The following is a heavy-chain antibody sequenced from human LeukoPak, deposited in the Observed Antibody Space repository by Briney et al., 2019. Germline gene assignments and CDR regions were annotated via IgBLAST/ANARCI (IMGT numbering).Heavy chain of an antibody. D-gene: IGHD6-13*01. J-gene: IGHJ5*02. CDR2: IYHSGST. V-gene: IGHV4-38-2*02. CDR3: ARVTGYSSSWYGVRGWFDP. Sequence: SETLSLTCTVSGYSISSGYYWGWIRQPPGKGLEWIGSIYHSGSTYYNPSLKSRVTISVDTSKNQFSLKLSSVTAADTAVYYCARVTGYSSSWYGVRGWFDPWGQGTLVTVSS. CDR1: GYSISSGYY.